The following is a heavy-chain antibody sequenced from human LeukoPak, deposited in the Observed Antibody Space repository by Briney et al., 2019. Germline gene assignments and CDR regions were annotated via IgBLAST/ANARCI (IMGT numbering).Heavy chain of an antibody. CDR2: ISYSGST. V-gene: IGHV4-30-4*01. CDR1: GGSISSGGNY. CDR3: ARTYYYGPSFGMDV. D-gene: IGHD3-10*01. J-gene: IGHJ6*02. Sequence: SQTLTLTCTASGGSISSGGNYWSWIRQPPGKGLEWIGYISYSGSTYFNPSLESRVTISVDTSKNQFSLKLNSVTAADTAVYYCARTYYYGPSFGMDVWGQGGTRSVSS.